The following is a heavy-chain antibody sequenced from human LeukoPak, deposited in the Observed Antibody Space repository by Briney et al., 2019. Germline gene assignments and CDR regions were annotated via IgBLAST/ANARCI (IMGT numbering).Heavy chain of an antibody. Sequence: PSETLSLTCAVYGGSFSGYYWSWIRQPPGKGLEWIGEIDHSGSTNYNPSLKSRVTISVDTSKNQFSLKLSSVTAADTAVYYCARGRGYYDSSGYYYWGLGTLVTVSS. CDR1: GGSFSGYY. J-gene: IGHJ4*02. V-gene: IGHV4-34*01. D-gene: IGHD3-22*01. CDR2: IDHSGST. CDR3: ARGRGYYDSSGYYY.